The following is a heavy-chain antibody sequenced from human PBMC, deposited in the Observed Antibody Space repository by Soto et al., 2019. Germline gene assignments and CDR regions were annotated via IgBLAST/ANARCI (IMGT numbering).Heavy chain of an antibody. CDR2: ISSSSSTI. V-gene: IGHV3-48*01. CDR3: ARDHPYCSSTSCNQGDGYYYYYMDV. Sequence: VGSLRLSCAASGFTFRSYSMNWVRQAPGKGLEWVSYISSSSSTIYYADSVKGRFTISRDNAKNSLYLQMNSLRAEDTAVYYCARDHPYCSSTSCNQGDGYYYYYMDVWGKGTTVTVSS. CDR1: GFTFRSYS. D-gene: IGHD2-2*01. J-gene: IGHJ6*03.